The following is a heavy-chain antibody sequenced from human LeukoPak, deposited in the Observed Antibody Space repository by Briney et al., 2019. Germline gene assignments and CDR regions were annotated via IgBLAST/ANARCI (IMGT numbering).Heavy chain of an antibody. CDR2: ISAYNGNT. CDR3: AADVGGAVADFGTDYYGIDV. V-gene: IGHV1-18*01. D-gene: IGHD6-19*01. J-gene: IGHJ6*02. CDR1: GYTFTSYG. Sequence: ASVKVSCKASGYTFTSYGISWVRQAPGQGLEWMGWISAYNGNTNYAQKLQGRVTMTTDTSTSTAYMELRSLRSDDTAVYYCAADVGGAVADFGTDYYGIDVWGQGTTVTVSS.